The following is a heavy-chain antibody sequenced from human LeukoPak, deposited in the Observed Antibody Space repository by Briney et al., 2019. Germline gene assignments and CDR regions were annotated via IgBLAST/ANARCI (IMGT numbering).Heavy chain of an antibody. CDR1: GFTVSSNY. V-gene: IGHV3-66*03. CDR2: IYSCGST. D-gene: IGHD6-13*01. J-gene: IGHJ3*02. CDR3: ARQFDRCGSSWYDSAFDI. Sequence: PGGSLRLSCAASGFTVSSNYMSWVRQAPGKGLEWVSVIYSCGSTYYADSVKGRFTISRDNSKNTLYLQMNSLRAEDTAVYYCARQFDRCGSSWYDSAFDIWGQGTMVTVSS.